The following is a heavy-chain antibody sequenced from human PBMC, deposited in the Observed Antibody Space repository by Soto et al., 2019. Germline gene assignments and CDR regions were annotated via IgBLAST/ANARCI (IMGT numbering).Heavy chain of an antibody. Sequence: QVQLQESGPGLVKPSETLSLTCTVSGGSISSYYWSWIRQPPGKGLEWIGYIYYSGSTNYNPSLKSRVTISVDTSKNQFSLKLSSVTAADTAVYYCARGAYCGDDCPPWFDPWGQGTLVTVSS. J-gene: IGHJ5*02. CDR2: IYYSGST. V-gene: IGHV4-59*01. CDR1: GGSISSYY. D-gene: IGHD2-21*02. CDR3: ARGAYCGDDCPPWFDP.